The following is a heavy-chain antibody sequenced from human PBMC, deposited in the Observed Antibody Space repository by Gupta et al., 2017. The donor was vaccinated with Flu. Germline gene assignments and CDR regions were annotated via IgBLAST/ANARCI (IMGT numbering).Heavy chain of an antibody. CDR3: AKDHNADSTGSDGFGV. J-gene: IGHJ3*01. CDR1: GFAFVNYG. Sequence: EVQLLESGGGLEQSGGSLRLSCAASGFAFVNYGMCWVRQAPGKGLQWVASVSGTGGSTFYADSVKGRFTISRDNFKNTLYLQMSSLRAEDTAVYYCAKDHNADSTGSDGFGVWGQGTMVSVSS. V-gene: IGHV3-23*01. D-gene: IGHD3-22*01. CDR2: VSGTGGST.